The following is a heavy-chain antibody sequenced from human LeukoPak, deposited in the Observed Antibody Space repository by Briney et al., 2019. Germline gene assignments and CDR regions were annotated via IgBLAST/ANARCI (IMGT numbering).Heavy chain of an antibody. CDR1: GFTFSTYW. CDR3: ARYIPARNYYFDY. J-gene: IGHJ4*02. V-gene: IGHV3-7*05. CDR2: LKHDGSEK. Sequence: GGSLRLSCASSGFTFSTYWMSWVRQAPGQGLEWVANLKHDGSEKYYVDSVKGRFTISRDNAKNSLYLQMNSLRAEDTAVYYCARYIPARNYYFDYWGQGTLVTVSS.